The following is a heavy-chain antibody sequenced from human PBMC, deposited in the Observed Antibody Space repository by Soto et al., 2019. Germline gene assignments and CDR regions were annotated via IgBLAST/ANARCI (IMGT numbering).Heavy chain of an antibody. CDR2: ISYDGSNK. D-gene: IGHD4-17*01. V-gene: IGHV3-30*18. J-gene: IGHJ4*02. CDR3: AKDIRDYGDYQFDY. Sequence: PWGSLRLSCAASGFTFSSYGMHWVRQAPGKGLEWVAVISYDGSNKYYADSVKGRFTISRDNSKNTLYLQMNSLRAEDTAVYYCAKDIRDYGDYQFDYWGQGTLVTVSS. CDR1: GFTFSSYG.